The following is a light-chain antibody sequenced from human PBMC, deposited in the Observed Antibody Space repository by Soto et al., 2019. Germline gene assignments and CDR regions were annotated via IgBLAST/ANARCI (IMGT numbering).Light chain of an antibody. CDR3: TSYTSNSAYVV. CDR2: AVS. CDR1: SSDIGTIFNY. Sequence: QSALTQPASVSASPGQSITISCTGTSSDIGTIFNYVSWYQHHPGKAPKLMIYAVSNRPSGISNRFSGSKSGNTASLTISRLQAEDEADYYCTSYTSNSAYVVFGGGTKLTVL. V-gene: IGLV2-14*01. J-gene: IGLJ2*01.